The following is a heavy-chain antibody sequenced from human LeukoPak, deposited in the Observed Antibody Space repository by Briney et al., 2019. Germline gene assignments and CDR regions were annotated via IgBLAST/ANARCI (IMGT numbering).Heavy chain of an antibody. J-gene: IGHJ4*02. Sequence: PSETLSLTCSVSGVSVSSQYWSWMRQPPGQGLEWIGYIYYSGSTNYSPSLKSRVTISVDTSKNQFSLKLSSVTAADTAVYYCARQGYSAYEILDYWGQGTLVTVST. CDR1: GVSVSSQY. D-gene: IGHD5-12*01. CDR3: ARQGYSAYEILDY. CDR2: IYYSGST. V-gene: IGHV4-59*08.